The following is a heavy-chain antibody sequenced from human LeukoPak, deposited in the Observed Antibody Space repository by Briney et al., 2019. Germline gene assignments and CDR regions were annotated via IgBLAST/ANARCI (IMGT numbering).Heavy chain of an antibody. CDR1: GFTFSRHG. V-gene: IGHV3-30*03. D-gene: IGHD3-3*01. J-gene: IGHJ4*02. CDR3: ARDRAWNYFDY. Sequence: PGGSLRLSCAPSGFTFSRHGMHWVRQAPGKGLEWAAIISNDGSRKYYAHSVEGRFTISRDNSKNTLYLQMDSLRAEDTAVYYCARDRAWNYFDYWGQGIPVTVSS. CDR2: ISNDGSRK.